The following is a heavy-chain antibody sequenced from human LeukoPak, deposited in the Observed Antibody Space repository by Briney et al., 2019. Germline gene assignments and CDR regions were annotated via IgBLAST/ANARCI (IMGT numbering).Heavy chain of an antibody. CDR1: GFTFNRSW. CDR3: ARDGDGNYPLDY. J-gene: IGHJ4*02. D-gene: IGHD1-7*01. Sequence: PGGSLRLSCAASGFTFNRSWMHWVRHAPGQGLVWVSRINNDGSGTTYADSVKGRFTISRDNAKNTLYLQMNSLRADDTAFYYCARDGDGNYPLDYWGQGTLVTVSS. V-gene: IGHV3-74*03. CDR2: INNDGSGT.